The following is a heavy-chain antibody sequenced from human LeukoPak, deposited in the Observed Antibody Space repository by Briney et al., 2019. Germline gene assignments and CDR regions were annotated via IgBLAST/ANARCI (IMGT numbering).Heavy chain of an antibody. J-gene: IGHJ4*02. CDR1: GYTFTSYG. Sequence: ASVKVSCKASGYTFTSYGSSWVRQAPGQGLEWMGIINPSGGSTSYAQKFQGRVTMTRDTSTSTVYMELSSLRSEDTAVYYCARDSVPATGFDYWGQGTLVTVSS. CDR2: INPSGGST. V-gene: IGHV1-46*01. D-gene: IGHD2-15*01. CDR3: ARDSVPATGFDY.